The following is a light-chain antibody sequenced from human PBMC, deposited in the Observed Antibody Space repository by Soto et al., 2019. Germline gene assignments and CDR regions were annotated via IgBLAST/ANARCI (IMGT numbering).Light chain of an antibody. CDR3: QQNGGSPRT. V-gene: IGKV3-20*01. CDR1: QSVSSS. Sequence: EIVLTQSPGTLSLSPGEGATLSCRASQSVSSSLAWYQQKRGQAPRLLIHGASSRATGIPDRFSGSGSGTYFTLTISRLQPEDFAVYYCQQNGGSPRTFGQGTKVEVK. CDR2: GAS. J-gene: IGKJ1*01.